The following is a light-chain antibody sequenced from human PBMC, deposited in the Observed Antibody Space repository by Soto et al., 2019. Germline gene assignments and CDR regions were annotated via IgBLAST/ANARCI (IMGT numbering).Light chain of an antibody. Sequence: DIQMTQSPSSLSASVGDRVTITCRASQSISSYLNWYQQKPGKAPKLLIYAASNLQSGVPSRFSGRGFGTDFTLTISSLQPEDFATYYCQQSFTTPSFGQGTRLRL. CDR2: AAS. J-gene: IGKJ5*01. CDR3: QQSFTTPS. CDR1: QSISSY. V-gene: IGKV1-39*01.